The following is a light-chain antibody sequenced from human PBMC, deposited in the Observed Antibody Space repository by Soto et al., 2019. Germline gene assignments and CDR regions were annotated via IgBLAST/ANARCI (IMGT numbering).Light chain of an antibody. V-gene: IGKV4-1*01. CDR1: QSLLYSSNNKTY. CDR2: WAS. J-gene: IGKJ2*01. CDR3: QQYYSDYFT. Sequence: DIVMTQSPDSLTVSLGERATINCKSSQSLLYSSNNKTYLAWYQHRPGQSPKMLLFWASSRESGVPDRFAGSGSETDFTLTISSPQAEEAAAYSCQQYYSDYFTFVQGTRLELK.